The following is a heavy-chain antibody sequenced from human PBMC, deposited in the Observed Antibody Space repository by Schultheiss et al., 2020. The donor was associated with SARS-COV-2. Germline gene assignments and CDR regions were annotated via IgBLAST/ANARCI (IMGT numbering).Heavy chain of an antibody. CDR2: IYYSGST. J-gene: IGHJ4*02. Sequence: SETLSLTCAVYGGSFSGYYWSWIRQPPGKGLEWIGYIYYSGSTNYNPSLKSRVTISVDTSKNQFSLKLSSVTAADTAVYYCARLMGHGSGSYSQYYFDYWGQGALVTVSS. CDR3: ARLMGHGSGSYSQYYFDY. CDR1: GGSFSGYY. D-gene: IGHD3-10*01. V-gene: IGHV4-59*08.